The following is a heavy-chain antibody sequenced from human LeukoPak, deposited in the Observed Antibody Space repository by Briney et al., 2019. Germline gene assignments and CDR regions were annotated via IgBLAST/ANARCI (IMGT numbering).Heavy chain of an antibody. Sequence: GGSLRLSCAASGFTFSTYTVYWVRHPPGKGLEWVSVIGGSNGITFYVGSVKGRFTISRDNSKDTLYLQMNSLRAEDTAVYYCARNENSGWGYFDYWGQGTLVTVSS. V-gene: IGHV3-23*01. J-gene: IGHJ4*02. D-gene: IGHD5-12*01. CDR2: IGGSNGIT. CDR1: GFTFSTYT. CDR3: ARNENSGWGYFDY.